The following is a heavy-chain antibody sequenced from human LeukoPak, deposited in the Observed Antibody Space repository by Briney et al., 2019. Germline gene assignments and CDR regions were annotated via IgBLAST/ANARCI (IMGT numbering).Heavy chain of an antibody. D-gene: IGHD3-10*01. J-gene: IGHJ4*02. CDR1: GFTFNDYA. V-gene: IGHV3-30-3*01. Sequence: PGGSLRLSCAASGFTFNDYAMYWVRQTPGKGLEWVTLISYDGYDKSYADSVKGRFTISRDNSKKALYLQMNSLRAEDTALYYCAKEAARRGFGDSWGQGTLVTVSS. CDR3: AKEAARRGFGDS. CDR2: ISYDGYDK.